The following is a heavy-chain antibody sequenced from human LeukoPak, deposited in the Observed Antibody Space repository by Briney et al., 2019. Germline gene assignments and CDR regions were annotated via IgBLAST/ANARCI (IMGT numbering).Heavy chain of an antibody. CDR1: GFTLSSYS. Sequence: GGSLRLSCAASGFTLSSYSMNWVRQAPGKGLEWVSSISSSSSYIYYADSVKGRFTISRDNAKNSLYLQMNSLRAEDTAVYYCARVGGDSGYDWYYYYGMDVWGQGTTVTVSS. J-gene: IGHJ6*02. CDR2: ISSSSSYI. CDR3: ARVGGDSGYDWYYYYGMDV. V-gene: IGHV3-21*01. D-gene: IGHD5-12*01.